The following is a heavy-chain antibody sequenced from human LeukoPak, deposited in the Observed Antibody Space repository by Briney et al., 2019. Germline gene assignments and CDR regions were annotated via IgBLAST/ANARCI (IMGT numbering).Heavy chain of an antibody. Sequence: SEALSLTCTVSGGSISSYYWSWIRQPPGKGLEWIGYIYYSGSTNYNPSLKSRVTISVDTSKNRFSLKLSSVSAADTAVYYCARGYYDTSGYWLSFFDFWGQGTLVTVSS. D-gene: IGHD3-22*01. CDR1: GGSISSYY. V-gene: IGHV4-59*12. CDR3: ARGYYDTSGYWLSFFDF. CDR2: IYYSGST. J-gene: IGHJ4*02.